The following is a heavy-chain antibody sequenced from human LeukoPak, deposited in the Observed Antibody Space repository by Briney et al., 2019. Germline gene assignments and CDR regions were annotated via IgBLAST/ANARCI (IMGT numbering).Heavy chain of an antibody. CDR1: GFSFSSYS. CDR3: VRVVYCSGSSCSYYFDF. CDR2: ISDSSTYI. Sequence: GGSLRLSCAASGFSFSSYSMNWVRQAPGKGLEWVSSISDSSTYIFNADPVQGRFTISRDDAKNSLYLQMNSLRVEDTAVYYCVRVVYCSGSSCSYYFDFWGQGTLVTVSS. V-gene: IGHV3-21*01. J-gene: IGHJ4*02. D-gene: IGHD2-15*01.